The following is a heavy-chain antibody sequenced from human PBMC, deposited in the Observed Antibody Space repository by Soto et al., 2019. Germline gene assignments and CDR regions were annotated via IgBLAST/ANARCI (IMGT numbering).Heavy chain of an antibody. CDR3: ARGRLGRVRGFLPDYYYYYGMDV. J-gene: IGHJ6*02. D-gene: IGHD3-10*01. CDR2: INHSGST. V-gene: IGHV4-34*01. CDR1: GGSFSGYY. Sequence: PSETLSLTCAGYGGSFSGYYWSWIRQPPGKGLEWIGEINHSGSTNYNPSLKSRVTISVDTSKNQFSLKLSSVTAADTAVYYCARGRLGRVRGFLPDYYYYYGMDVWGQGTTVTVSS.